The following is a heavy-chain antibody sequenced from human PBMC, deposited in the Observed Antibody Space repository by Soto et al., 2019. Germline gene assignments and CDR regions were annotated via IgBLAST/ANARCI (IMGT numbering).Heavy chain of an antibody. CDR3: ARDRWQFQLFYYGLDV. CDR1: GFNFSNYG. J-gene: IGHJ6*02. CDR2: IWYDGSND. V-gene: IGHV3-33*01. Sequence: GGSLRPSCAASGFNFSNYGMHWVRQAPGKGLAWVAIIWYDGSNDYYVDSVKGRFTISRDNSKNTLSLQMNSLRAEDTAVYYCARDRWQFQLFYYGLDVWGQGTTVTVSS. D-gene: IGHD1-1*01.